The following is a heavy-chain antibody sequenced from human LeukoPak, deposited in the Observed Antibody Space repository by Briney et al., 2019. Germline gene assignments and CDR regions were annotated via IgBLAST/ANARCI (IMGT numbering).Heavy chain of an antibody. CDR3: ARDYLVVPAAMWWFDS. J-gene: IGHJ5*01. D-gene: IGHD2-2*01. V-gene: IGHV3-21*01. Sequence: SGGSLRLSCAASGFTFDSYSMNWVRQAPGKGLEWVSSISSSSNYIYYADSVKGRFTISRDNAKNSLYLQMNSLRAEDTAAYYCARDYLVVPAAMWWFDSWGQGTLVTVSS. CDR2: ISSSSNYI. CDR1: GFTFDSYS.